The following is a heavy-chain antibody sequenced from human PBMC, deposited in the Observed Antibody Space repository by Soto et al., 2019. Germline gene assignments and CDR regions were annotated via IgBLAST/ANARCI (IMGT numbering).Heavy chain of an antibody. J-gene: IGHJ5*02. CDR2: ISAYNGNT. CDR3: ARDQQLVPTASNTWCDP. D-gene: IGHD6-13*01. CDR1: GYTFTSYG. V-gene: IGHV1-18*01. Sequence: QVQLVQSGAEVKKPGASVKVSCKASGYTFTSYGISWVRQAPGQGLEWMGWISAYNGNTNYAQKLQGRVTMTTDTSTSTAYMELRSLRSDDTAVYYCARDQQLVPTASNTWCDPWGQGTLVTVSS.